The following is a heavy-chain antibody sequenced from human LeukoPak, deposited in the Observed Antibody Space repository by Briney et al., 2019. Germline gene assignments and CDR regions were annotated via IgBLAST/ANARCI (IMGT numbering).Heavy chain of an antibody. CDR1: GFTFSTYS. J-gene: IGHJ4*02. CDR2: ISSSSNTI. CDR3: ARDRVVGATSFDY. D-gene: IGHD1-26*01. V-gene: IGHV3-48*01. Sequence: GGSLRLSCAASGFTFSTYSMTWVRQAPGKGLEWVSHISSSSNTIYYADSVKGRFTISRDNAKNSLYLQMNSLGAEDTAVYYCARDRVVGATSFDYWGQGTLVTVSS.